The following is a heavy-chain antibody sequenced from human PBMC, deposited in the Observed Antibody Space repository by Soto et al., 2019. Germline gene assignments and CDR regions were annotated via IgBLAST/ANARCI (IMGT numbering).Heavy chain of an antibody. CDR1: GGTFSSYS. J-gene: IGHJ4*02. CDR2: IIPILGIA. D-gene: IGHD7-27*01. Sequence: QVQLVQSGAEVMKPGSSVNVCCKASGGTFSSYSISWVRQAPGQGLEWMGGIIPILGIANHAQKFQGRVTITADKHTSTAYLELSILRSEDTAVYCCARDHELGNVNYWGQGTLVTVSS. V-gene: IGHV1-69*02. CDR3: ARDHELGNVNY.